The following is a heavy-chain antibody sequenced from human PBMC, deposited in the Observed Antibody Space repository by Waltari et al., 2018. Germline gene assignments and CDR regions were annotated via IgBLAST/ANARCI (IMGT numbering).Heavy chain of an antibody. CDR2: ISGSGGST. V-gene: IGHV3-23*01. CDR3: LRGGFGVVTDY. J-gene: IGHJ4*02. CDR1: GFTFSRYA. D-gene: IGHD3-3*01. Sequence: EVQLLESGGGLVQPGGSLRLSCAASGFTFSRYAMSWVRQAPGKGLEWVSAISGSGGSTYYADSVKGRFTISRDNSQNTLYLQMNSLTVEDTAVYYCLRGGFGVVTDYWGQGILVTVSS.